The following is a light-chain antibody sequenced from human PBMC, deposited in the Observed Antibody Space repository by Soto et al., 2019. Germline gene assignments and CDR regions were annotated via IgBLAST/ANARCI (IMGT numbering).Light chain of an antibody. V-gene: IGKV4-1*01. CDR1: QSVLYSANNKNY. CDR3: QQYYSTRT. J-gene: IGKJ1*01. CDR2: WAS. Sequence: DIVMTQSPDSLAVSLGERATINCKSSQSVLYSANNKNYLAWYQQKAGQPPKLLIYWASTRESGVPDRFSGSGSGTDFPLTISSLQAEDVAVYYCQQYYSTRTFGQGNKVEIK.